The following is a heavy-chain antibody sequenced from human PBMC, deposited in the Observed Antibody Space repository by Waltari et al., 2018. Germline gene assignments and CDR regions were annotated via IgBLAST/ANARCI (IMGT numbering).Heavy chain of an antibody. Sequence: EVQLVESGGGLVQPGGSLRLSCVASGFTFSSYEMNWVRQAPGKGLEWVSYISSSGSTIYYADSVKGRFTISRDNAKNSLYLQMNSLRAEDTAVYYCARFRDGYNWAFDYWGQGTLVTVSS. D-gene: IGHD5-12*01. CDR2: ISSSGSTI. CDR1: GFTFSSYE. J-gene: IGHJ4*02. V-gene: IGHV3-48*03. CDR3: ARFRDGYNWAFDY.